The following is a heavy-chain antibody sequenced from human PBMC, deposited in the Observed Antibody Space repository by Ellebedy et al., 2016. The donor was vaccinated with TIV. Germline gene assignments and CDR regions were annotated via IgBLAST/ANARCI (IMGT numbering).Heavy chain of an antibody. V-gene: IGHV3-15*01. D-gene: IGHD1-26*01. CDR3: ATDGGSGSYALDH. CDR1: GFTISNAW. Sequence: GGSLRLXCVASGFTISNAWMTWVRQAPGKGLEWLGRIKSKADGGTTDHAAPVKGRFTMSRDDSKNTLYLQMNSLKTEDTGVYFCATDGGSGSYALDHWGQGTLVTVSS. J-gene: IGHJ4*02. CDR2: IKSKADGGTT.